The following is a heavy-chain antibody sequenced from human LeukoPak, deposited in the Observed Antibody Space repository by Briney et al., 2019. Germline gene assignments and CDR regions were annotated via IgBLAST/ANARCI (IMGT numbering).Heavy chain of an antibody. D-gene: IGHD1-7*01. CDR1: GFTFSNYG. Sequence: GRSLRLSCAASGFTFSNYGMHWVRQAPGKGLEWVAVISDDGGNKYYADSVKGRFTISRDNSKNTLYLQMNSLRAEDTAVYYCARGELGGFDYWGQGTLVTVSS. CDR2: ISDDGGNK. V-gene: IGHV3-30*03. J-gene: IGHJ4*02. CDR3: ARGELGGFDY.